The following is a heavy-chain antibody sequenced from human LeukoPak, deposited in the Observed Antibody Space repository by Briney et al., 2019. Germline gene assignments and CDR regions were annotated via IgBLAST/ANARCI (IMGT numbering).Heavy chain of an antibody. CDR2: ISWNSGSI. V-gene: IGHV3-9*01. CDR3: AKGFGGPGYSSSWYGIDY. CDR1: GFTFSNYW. J-gene: IGHJ4*02. Sequence: GGSLRLSCAASGFTFSNYWMTWVRQAPGKGLEWVSGISWNSGSIGYADSVKGRFTISRDNAKNSLYLQMNSLRAEDTALYYCAKGFGGPGYSSSWYGIDYWGQGTLVTVSS. D-gene: IGHD6-13*01.